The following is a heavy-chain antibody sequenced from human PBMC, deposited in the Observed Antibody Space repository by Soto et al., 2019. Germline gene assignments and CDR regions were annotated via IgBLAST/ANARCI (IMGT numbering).Heavy chain of an antibody. CDR1: GGSISRYY. D-gene: IGHD2-21*02. CDR3: ARDLWGYCGTDCYPLDV. J-gene: IGHJ6*02. Sequence: QVQLQESGPGLGKPSETLSLTCTVSGGSISRYYWSWIRQPPGKGLEWIGYMYNTGSTVYNPSFKSRVTISVDTSKNQFSLKLNSVTAADTAVYYCARDLWGYCGTDCYPLDVWGQGTTVTVSS. CDR2: MYNTGST. V-gene: IGHV4-59*01.